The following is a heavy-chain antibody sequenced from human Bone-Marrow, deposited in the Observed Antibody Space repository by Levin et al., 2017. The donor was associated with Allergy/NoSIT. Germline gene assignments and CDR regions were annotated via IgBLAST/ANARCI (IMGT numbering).Heavy chain of an antibody. CDR2: IKSKTDGGTT. Sequence: GGSLRLSCAASGFTFSNAWMSWVRQAPGKGLEWVGRIKSKTDGGTTDYAAPVKGRFTISRDDSKNTLYLQMNSLKTEDTAVYYCTTVPRGYCSGGSCYSGVVYYYYGMDVWGQGTTVTVSS. CDR3: TTVPRGYCSGGSCYSGVVYYYYGMDV. J-gene: IGHJ6*02. D-gene: IGHD2-15*01. CDR1: GFTFSNAW. V-gene: IGHV3-15*01.